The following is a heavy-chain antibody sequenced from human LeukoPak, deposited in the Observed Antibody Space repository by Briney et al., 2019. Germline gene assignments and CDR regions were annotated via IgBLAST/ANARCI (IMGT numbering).Heavy chain of an antibody. V-gene: IGHV4-39*01. D-gene: IGHD2-8*02. J-gene: IGHJ4*02. CDR1: GGSISSSSYY. Sequence: KSSETLSLTCTVSGGSISSSSYYWGWIRQPPGKGLEWIGSIYYSASTYYNPSLKSRVTISVDTSKNQFSLKLSSVTAADTAVYYCARSLLAYMAHFDYWGQGTLVTVSS. CDR3: ARSLLAYMAHFDY. CDR2: IYYSAST.